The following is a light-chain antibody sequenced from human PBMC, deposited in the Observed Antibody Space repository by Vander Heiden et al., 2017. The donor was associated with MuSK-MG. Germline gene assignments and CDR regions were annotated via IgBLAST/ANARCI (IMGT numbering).Light chain of an antibody. Sequence: EIVLTQSPGTLSLSPGERATLSCRASQSVRSSYLAWYQQKPGQAPRLLTYGASSRATGIPDRFSGSGSGTDFTLTISRLEPEDFAVYYCQHYGSSWTFGQGTGVEIK. CDR3: QHYGSSWT. CDR2: GAS. V-gene: IGKV3-20*01. J-gene: IGKJ1*01. CDR1: QSVRSSY.